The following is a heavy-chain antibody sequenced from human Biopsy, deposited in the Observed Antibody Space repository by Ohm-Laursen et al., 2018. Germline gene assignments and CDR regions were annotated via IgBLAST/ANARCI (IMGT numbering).Heavy chain of an antibody. CDR3: ARGGGYNWNNGWFDP. D-gene: IGHD1/OR15-1a*01. V-gene: IGHV1-69*13. J-gene: IGHJ5*02. CDR1: GGTFSSSA. Sequence: SVKASCKASGGTFSSSAITWVRQAAGQGLEWMGGIIGIFRTAHYAQKFQGRVTITADEFMSTAYMELSSLRSEDSAVYYCARGGGYNWNNGWFDPWGQGTLVTVSS. CDR2: IIGIFRTA.